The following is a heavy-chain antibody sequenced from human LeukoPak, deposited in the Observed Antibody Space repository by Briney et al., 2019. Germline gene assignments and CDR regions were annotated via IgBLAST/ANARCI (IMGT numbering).Heavy chain of an antibody. V-gene: IGHV4-34*01. CDR3: ARRYYYGSGSYYNPRQNNWFDP. CDR2: INHSGST. Sequence: PSETLSLTCAVYGGSFSGYYWSWIRQPPGKGLEWIGEINHSGSTNYNPSLKSRVTISVDTSKNQFSLKVSSVTAADTAVYYCARRYYYGSGSYYNPRQNNWFDPWGQGTLVTVSS. D-gene: IGHD3-10*01. J-gene: IGHJ5*02. CDR1: GGSFSGYY.